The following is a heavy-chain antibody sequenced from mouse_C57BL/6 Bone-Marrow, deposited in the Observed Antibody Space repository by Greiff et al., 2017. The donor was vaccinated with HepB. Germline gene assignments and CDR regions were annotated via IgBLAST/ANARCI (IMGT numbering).Heavy chain of an antibody. D-gene: IGHD2-3*01. V-gene: IGHV1-54*01. CDR3: ARGGTYDGYFFFAY. CDR1: GYAFTNYL. J-gene: IGHJ3*01. CDR2: INPGSGGT. Sequence: QVQLQQSGAELVRPGTSVKVSCKASGYAFTNYLIEWVKQRPGQGLEWIGVINPGSGGTNYNEKFKGKATLTADKSSSTAYMQLSSLTSEDSAVYFCARGGTYDGYFFFAYWGQGTLVTVSA.